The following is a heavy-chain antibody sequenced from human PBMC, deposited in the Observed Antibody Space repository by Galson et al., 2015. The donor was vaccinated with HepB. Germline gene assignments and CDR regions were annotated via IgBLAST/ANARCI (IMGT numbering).Heavy chain of an antibody. CDR3: ARGGYCSSTSCYLGERGWFDP. J-gene: IGHJ5*02. CDR1: GGTFSSYA. Sequence: SVKVSCKASGGTFSSYAISWVRQAPGQGLEWMGGIIPIFGTANYAQKFQGRVTITADESTSTAYMELSSLRSEDTAVYYCARGGYCSSTSCYLGERGWFDPWGQGTLVTVSS. CDR2: IIPIFGTA. V-gene: IGHV1-69*13. D-gene: IGHD2-2*01.